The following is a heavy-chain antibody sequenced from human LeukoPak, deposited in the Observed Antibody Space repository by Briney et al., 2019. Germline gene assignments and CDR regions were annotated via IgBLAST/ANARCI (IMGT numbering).Heavy chain of an antibody. CDR2: ISSRNSFI. V-gene: IGHV3-21*04. Sequence: GRSLRLSCAASGFTLSSYAMHWVRQAPGKGLEWVSSISSRNSFIHYADSVKGRFTISRDNSKNTLFLQIISLRAEDTALYYCAKDRSHLPVAGFDSWGQGTLVTVSS. CDR3: AKDRSHLPVAGFDS. J-gene: IGHJ4*02. CDR1: GFTLSSYA. D-gene: IGHD6-19*01.